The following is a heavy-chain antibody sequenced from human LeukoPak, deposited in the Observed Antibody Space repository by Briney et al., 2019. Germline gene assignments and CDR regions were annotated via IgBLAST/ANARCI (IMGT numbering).Heavy chain of an antibody. CDR1: GFTFSSYG. J-gene: IGHJ4*02. V-gene: IGHV3-30*02. CDR2: IRDDGSNK. Sequence: PGGSLRLSCAASGFTFSSYGMNWVRQAPGKGLEWVAFIRDDGSNKYYADSVKGRFTISRDNSKNTLYLQMNSLRAEDTAVYYCASLLSARTIDYWGQGTLVTVSS. D-gene: IGHD6-25*01. CDR3: ASLLSARTIDY.